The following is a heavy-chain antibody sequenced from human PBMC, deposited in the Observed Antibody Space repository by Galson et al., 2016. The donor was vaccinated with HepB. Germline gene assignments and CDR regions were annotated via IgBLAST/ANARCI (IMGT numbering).Heavy chain of an antibody. CDR1: GFTFSSYG. V-gene: IGHV3-33*01. J-gene: IGHJ5*02. CDR2: IWFDGSIK. Sequence: SLRLSCAASGFTFSSYGIHWVRQAPGKGLEWVAVIWFDGSIKYYADSVKGRFTISRDNSNNTVYLQMSSLRVEDSALYYCARGSFEYTGSDWFDPWGQGTPVTVSS. CDR3: ARGSFEYTGSDWFDP. D-gene: IGHD1-1*01.